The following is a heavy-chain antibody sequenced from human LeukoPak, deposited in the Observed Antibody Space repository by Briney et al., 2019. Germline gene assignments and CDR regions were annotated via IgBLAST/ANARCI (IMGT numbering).Heavy chain of an antibody. CDR1: GFTFDDYA. CDR3: VSFYETY. D-gene: IGHD2-2*01. CDR2: ISWNSGNI. J-gene: IGHJ4*02. V-gene: IGHV3-9*01. Sequence: GGSLRLSCAVSGFTFDDYAMHWVRQAPGKGLEWVSGISWNSGNIGYADSVKGRFTISKDNAKNTVYLQMNNLRAEDTAVYYCVSFYETYWGRGTLVTVSS.